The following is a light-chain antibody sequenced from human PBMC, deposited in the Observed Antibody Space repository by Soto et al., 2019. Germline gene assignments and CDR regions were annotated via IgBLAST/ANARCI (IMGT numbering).Light chain of an antibody. J-gene: IGLJ2*01. Sequence: QPVLTQSPSASASLGASVNLTCRLSSQYSSNAIAWHQQQPEKGPRYLMKVNSDGSHRKGDGIPDRFSGSSSGAERYLPISSLQSEDEADYYCQTWGTGIRGVFGGGTKLTVL. CDR3: QTWGTGIRGV. V-gene: IGLV4-69*01. CDR2: VNSDGSH. CDR1: SQYSSNA.